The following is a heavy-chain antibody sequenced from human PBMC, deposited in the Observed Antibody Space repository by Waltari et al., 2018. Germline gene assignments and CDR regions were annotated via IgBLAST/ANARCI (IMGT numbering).Heavy chain of an antibody. D-gene: IGHD4-17*01. Sequence: EVQLVESGGGLVQPGGSLRLSCAASGFTFSSYEMNWVRQAPGKGLEWVSYISSSGSTIYYADAVKGRVTISRDNAKNSLYLQMNSLRAEDTAVYYCAREMGDYPYWGQGTLVTVSS. CDR3: AREMGDYPY. CDR2: ISSSGSTI. V-gene: IGHV3-48*03. J-gene: IGHJ4*02. CDR1: GFTFSSYE.